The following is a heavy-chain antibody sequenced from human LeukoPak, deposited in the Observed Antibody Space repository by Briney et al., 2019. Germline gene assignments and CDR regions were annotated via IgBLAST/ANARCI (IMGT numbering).Heavy chain of an antibody. D-gene: IGHD5-24*01. J-gene: IGHJ4*02. Sequence: PAGGSLRLSCAASGFTVSSNYMNWVRQAPGKGLEWVSIIYSGGSTYYADSVKGRFTISRDNSKNTLYLQMNSLRAEDTAVYYCASNSKTSLIDYWGQGTLVTVSS. CDR3: ASNSKTSLIDY. V-gene: IGHV3-66*01. CDR1: GFTVSSNY. CDR2: IYSGGST.